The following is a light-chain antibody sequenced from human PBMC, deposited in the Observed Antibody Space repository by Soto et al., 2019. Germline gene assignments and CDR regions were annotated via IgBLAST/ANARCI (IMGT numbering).Light chain of an antibody. CDR3: QQRSTWPPIT. V-gene: IGKV3-11*01. J-gene: IGKJ5*01. CDR2: EAS. Sequence: EIVLTQSPATLSLSPGERATVSCRASQSINTNLAWYQQRPGLAPRLLIFEASHRATGIPPRFSGSGSGIDFTLTISSLEPEDVAIYYCQQRSTWPPITFGQGTRLSIK. CDR1: QSINTN.